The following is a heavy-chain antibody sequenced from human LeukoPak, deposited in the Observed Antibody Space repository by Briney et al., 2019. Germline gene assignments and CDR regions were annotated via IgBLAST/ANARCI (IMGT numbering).Heavy chain of an antibody. V-gene: IGHV4-61*01. CDR2: IYYSGST. CDR1: GGSVSSGSYY. Sequence: SETLSLTCTVSGGSVSSGSYYWSWVRQPPGKGLEWIGYIYYSGSTNYNPSLKSRVTISVDTSKNQFSLKLSSVTAADTAVYYCARAPKYSSSWYLLGYWGQGTLVTVSS. J-gene: IGHJ4*02. D-gene: IGHD6-13*01. CDR3: ARAPKYSSSWYLLGY.